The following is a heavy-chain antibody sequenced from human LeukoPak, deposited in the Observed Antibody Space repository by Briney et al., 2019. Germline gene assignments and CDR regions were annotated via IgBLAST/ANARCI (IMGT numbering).Heavy chain of an antibody. CDR3: ARDLDYGDSLGMDV. Sequence: GGSLRLSCAASRFTVSSNYMSWVRQAPGKGLEWVSVIYSGGSTYYADSVKGRFTISRDNSKNTLYLQMNSLRAEDTAVYYCARDLDYGDSLGMDVWGQGTTVTVSS. J-gene: IGHJ6*02. CDR1: RFTVSSNY. D-gene: IGHD4-17*01. V-gene: IGHV3-53*01. CDR2: IYSGGST.